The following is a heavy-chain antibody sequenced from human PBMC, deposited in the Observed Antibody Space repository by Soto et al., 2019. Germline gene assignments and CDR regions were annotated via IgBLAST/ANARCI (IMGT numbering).Heavy chain of an antibody. CDR1: GYTFTSYY. V-gene: IGHV1-46*01. D-gene: IGHD6-19*01. J-gene: IGHJ6*02. Sequence: ASVKGSCKSSGYTFTSYYMHWVRQAPGQGLEWMGIINPSGGSTSYAQKFQGRVTMTRDTSTSTVYMELSSLRSEDTAVYYCARLLAVAGSHYYGMDVWGQGTTVTVSS. CDR2: INPSGGST. CDR3: ARLLAVAGSHYYGMDV.